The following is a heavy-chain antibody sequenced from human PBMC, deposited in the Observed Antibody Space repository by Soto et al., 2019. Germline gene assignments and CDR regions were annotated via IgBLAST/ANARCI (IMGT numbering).Heavy chain of an antibody. D-gene: IGHD1-26*01. CDR1: GFSLSNARMG. V-gene: IGHV2-26*01. CDR3: ARITPWEIPIAYYFDY. Sequence: QVTLKESGPVLVKPTETLTLTCTVSGFSLSNARMGVSWIRQPPGKALEWLAHIFSNDEKSYSTSLKSRLTISKDTSKSQVVLTMTNMDPVDTATYYCARITPWEIPIAYYFDYWGQGTLVTVSS. CDR2: IFSNDEK. J-gene: IGHJ4*02.